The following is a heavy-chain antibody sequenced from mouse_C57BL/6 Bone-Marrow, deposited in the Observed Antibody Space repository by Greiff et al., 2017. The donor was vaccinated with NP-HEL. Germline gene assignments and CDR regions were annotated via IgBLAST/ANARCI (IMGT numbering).Heavy chain of an antibody. Sequence: QVQLQQSGAELVRPGASVKLSCKASGYTFTDYYINWVKQRPGQGLEWIARIYPGSGNTYYNEKFKGKATLTAEKSSSTAYMQLSSLTSEDSAVYFCARSLAYYYGSSYGYFDVWGTGTTVTVSS. CDR1: GYTFTDYY. J-gene: IGHJ1*03. D-gene: IGHD1-1*01. CDR3: ARSLAYYYGSSYGYFDV. V-gene: IGHV1-76*01. CDR2: IYPGSGNT.